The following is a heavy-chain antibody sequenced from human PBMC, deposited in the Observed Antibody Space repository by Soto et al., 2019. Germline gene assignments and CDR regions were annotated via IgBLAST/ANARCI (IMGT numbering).Heavy chain of an antibody. J-gene: IGHJ4*01. CDR2: ISRSGST. Sequence: QVQLQQWGAGLLKPSETLSLTCAVSGGSLGGFHWSWIRQPPGKGLEWIGEISRSGSTNYGPSLKSRVTMSMDTSRNQVSLNLSSLTDADTAVYYCARGRTAALIETRLFRVLFDLWGHGNLVTVSS. CDR1: GGSLGGFH. CDR3: ARGRTAALIETRLFRVLFDL. D-gene: IGHD3-10*01. V-gene: IGHV4-34*01.